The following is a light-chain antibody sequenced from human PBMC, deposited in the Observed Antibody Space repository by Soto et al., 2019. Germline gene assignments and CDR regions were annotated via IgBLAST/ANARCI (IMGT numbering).Light chain of an antibody. CDR2: EVN. J-gene: IGLJ2*01. V-gene: IGLV2-8*01. CDR1: SSDVGGYKF. CDR3: TSYAGSNDV. Sequence: QSVLTQPPSASGSPGQSVTISCTGTSSDVGGYKFVSWYQQHPGKAPKLMIYEVNKRPSGVPDRFSGSKSGNTASLTVTGLQPEDEADYYCTSYAGSNDVFGGGTKLNVL.